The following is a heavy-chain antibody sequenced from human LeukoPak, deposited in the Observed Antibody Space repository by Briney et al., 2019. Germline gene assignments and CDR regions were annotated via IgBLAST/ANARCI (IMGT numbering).Heavy chain of an antibody. CDR3: ARDPLYCSGGSCYAVSYYYYGMDV. D-gene: IGHD2-15*01. CDR2: ISAYNGNT. V-gene: IGHV1-18*04. CDR1: GYTFTSYG. Sequence: ASVKVSCKASGYTFTSYGISWVRQAPGQGLEWMGWISAYNGNTNYAQKLQGRVTMTTDTSTSTAYMELRSLRSDDPAVYYCARDPLYCSGGSCYAVSYYYYGMDVWGKGPTVTVSS. J-gene: IGHJ6*04.